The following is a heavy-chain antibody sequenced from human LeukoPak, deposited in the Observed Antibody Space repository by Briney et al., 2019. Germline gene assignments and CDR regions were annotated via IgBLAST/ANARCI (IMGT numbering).Heavy chain of an antibody. CDR1: GGTFSSYA. Sequence: ASVKVSCKASGGTFSSYAISWVRQAPGQGLEWMGGIIPIFGTANYAQKFQGRVTITADESTSTAYMELSSLRSEDTAVYYCARVGYYDFWSGYYPHYYYYGMDVWGQGTTVTVSS. V-gene: IGHV1-69*13. D-gene: IGHD3-3*01. J-gene: IGHJ6*02. CDR2: IIPIFGTA. CDR3: ARVGYYDFWSGYYPHYYYYGMDV.